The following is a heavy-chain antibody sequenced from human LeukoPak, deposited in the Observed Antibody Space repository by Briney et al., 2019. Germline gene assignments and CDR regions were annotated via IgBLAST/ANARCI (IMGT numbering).Heavy chain of an antibody. Sequence: PSETLSLTCTVSGGSISSSSYYWGWIRQPPGKGLEWIGSIYYSGSTYYNPSLKSRVTISVDTSKNQFSLKLSSVTAADTAVYYCAREWGGGGEIVVVPAASAIDYWGQGTLVTVSS. CDR1: GGSISSSSYY. CDR2: IYYSGST. J-gene: IGHJ4*02. CDR3: AREWGGGGEIVVVPAASAIDY. D-gene: IGHD2-2*01. V-gene: IGHV4-39*02.